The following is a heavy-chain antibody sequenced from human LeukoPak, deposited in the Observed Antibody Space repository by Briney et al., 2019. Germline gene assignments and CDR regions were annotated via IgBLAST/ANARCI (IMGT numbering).Heavy chain of an antibody. CDR3: ARSVDF. V-gene: IGHV3-7*01. CDR1: GFTFSCYW. Sequence: GGSLRLSCTASGFTFSCYWMSWVRQAPGKGLEWVANIKHDGSQKYYGDSVKGRFTISRDNAKSSLYLQMNSLRAEDSAVYYCARSVDFWGQGTLVTVSS. CDR2: IKHDGSQK. J-gene: IGHJ4*02. D-gene: IGHD5/OR15-5a*01.